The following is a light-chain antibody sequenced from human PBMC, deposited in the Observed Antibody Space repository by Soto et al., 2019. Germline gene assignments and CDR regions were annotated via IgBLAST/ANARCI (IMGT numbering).Light chain of an antibody. Sequence: EVVLTQSPGTLSLSPGERATLSCRASPSVSSTYLAWYQQKPGQAPRLLIYGASSRATGIPDRFSGSGSGTDSTLTLSRLEPEDFAVYYCQQYGSSPLTFSGGTKVDIK. CDR3: QQYGSSPLT. J-gene: IGKJ4*01. CDR1: PSVSSTY. CDR2: GAS. V-gene: IGKV3-20*01.